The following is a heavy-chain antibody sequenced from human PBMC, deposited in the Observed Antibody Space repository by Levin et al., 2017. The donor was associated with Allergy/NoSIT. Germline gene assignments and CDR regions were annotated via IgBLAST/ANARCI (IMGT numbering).Heavy chain of an antibody. V-gene: IGHV3-20*04. J-gene: IGHJ4*02. CDR1: GFTFDDYA. CDR3: ATSPGSGGSFDYYLDS. D-gene: IGHD1-26*01. CDR2: INWKGDTT. Sequence: PGGSLRLSCAASGFTFDDYAMSWVRQAPGKGLEWVSSINWKGDTTGYADSVKGRFTISRDNPKNSLYLQMNSLRAEDTAFYYCATSPGSGGSFDYYLDSWGQGTLVTVSS.